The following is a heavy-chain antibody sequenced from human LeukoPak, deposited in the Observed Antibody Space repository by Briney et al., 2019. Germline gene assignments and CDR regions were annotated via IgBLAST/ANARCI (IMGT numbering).Heavy chain of an antibody. V-gene: IGHV4-39*07. CDR3: ARRGLGPVGFDN. D-gene: IGHD6-19*01. CDR1: GGSISSSSYY. J-gene: IGHJ4*02. CDR2: IYYSGST. Sequence: PSETLSLTCTVSGGSISSSSYYWGWIRQPPGKGLEWIGSIYYSGSTYYNPSLKSRVTISVDTSKNQFSLKLSSVTAADTAVYYCARRGLGPVGFDNWGQGTLVTVSS.